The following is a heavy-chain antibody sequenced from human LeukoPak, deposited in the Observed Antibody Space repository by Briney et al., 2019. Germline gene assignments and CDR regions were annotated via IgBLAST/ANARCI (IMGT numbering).Heavy chain of an antibody. CDR1: GGSFSGYY. CDR3: ARVYRGGSGSYYLIDY. CDR2: INHSGST. D-gene: IGHD3-10*01. Sequence: PSETLSLTCAVYGGSFSGYYWSWIRQPPGKGLEWIGEINHSGSTNYNPSLKSRVTISVDTSKNQFSLKLSSVTAADTAVYYCARVYRGGSGSYYLIDYWGQGTLVTVSS. J-gene: IGHJ4*02. V-gene: IGHV4-34*01.